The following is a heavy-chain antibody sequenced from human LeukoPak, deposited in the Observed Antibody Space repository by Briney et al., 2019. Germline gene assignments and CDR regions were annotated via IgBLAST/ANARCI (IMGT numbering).Heavy chain of an antibody. CDR1: GFTFSSYW. Sequence: PGGSLTLSCAASGFTFSSYWMSWVRQAPGKGLEWVANIKQDGSEKYSVDPVKGRFTISRDNAKNSLYLQMNSLRAEDTAVYYCAREGYCSGGSCYFALYYYYYYMDVWGKGTTVTVSS. J-gene: IGHJ6*03. D-gene: IGHD2-15*01. CDR2: IKQDGSEK. CDR3: AREGYCSGGSCYFALYYYYYYMDV. V-gene: IGHV3-7*01.